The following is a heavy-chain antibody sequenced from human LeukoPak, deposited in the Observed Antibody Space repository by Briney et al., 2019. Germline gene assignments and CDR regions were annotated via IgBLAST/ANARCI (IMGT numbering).Heavy chain of an antibody. CDR1: GFTFSTYS. CDR2: ITPSGSYI. D-gene: IGHD6-25*01. CDR3: ARDFSSGSI. Sequence: GSLRPSCAASGFTFSTYSMNWVRQAPGKGLEWVSSITPSGSYIYYATSVKGRFTISRDNAKNSLYLQMNSLRAEDTAVYYCARDFSSGSIWGQGTMVTVSS. V-gene: IGHV3-21*01. J-gene: IGHJ3*02.